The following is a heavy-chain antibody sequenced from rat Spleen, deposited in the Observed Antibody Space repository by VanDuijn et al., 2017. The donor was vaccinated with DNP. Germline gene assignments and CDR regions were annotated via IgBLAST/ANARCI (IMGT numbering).Heavy chain of an antibody. J-gene: IGHJ1*01. V-gene: IGHV1-43*01. CDR3: SRRRLPYWYFDF. CDR1: GYTFTSYY. CDR2: VNTGSGTT. D-gene: IGHD1-8*01. Sequence: QIQLQQSGAELAKPGSSLKISCKASGYTFTSYYISWIKQTTGQGLEYIGYVNTGSGTTNYNEKFRDKATLTVDTSSSTAFMQLSSLTPDDSAVYYCSRRRLPYWYFDFWGPGTMVTVSS.